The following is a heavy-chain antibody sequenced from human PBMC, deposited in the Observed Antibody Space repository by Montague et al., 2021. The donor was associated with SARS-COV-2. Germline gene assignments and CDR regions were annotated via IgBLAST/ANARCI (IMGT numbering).Heavy chain of an antibody. Sequence: SETLSLTCTVSGGSISSSSYYWGWIRQPPGKGLEWIGSIHYSGSTYYNPSLKSRVTISVDTSKKHFSLKLSSVTAADTAVYFYAAQSSGGYCSSSSCYVWCDPWGQGTLVTVSS. J-gene: IGHJ5*02. D-gene: IGHD2-2*01. CDR2: IHYSGST. V-gene: IGHV4-39*01. CDR3: AAQSSGGYCSSSSCYVWCDP. CDR1: GGSISSSSYY.